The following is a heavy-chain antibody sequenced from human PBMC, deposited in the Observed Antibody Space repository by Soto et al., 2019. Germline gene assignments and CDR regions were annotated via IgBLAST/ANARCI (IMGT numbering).Heavy chain of an antibody. CDR1: GGTFSSYA. CDR3: ARDEEQQLAHNWFDP. J-gene: IGHJ5*02. V-gene: IGHV1-69*01. CDR2: IIPIFGTA. Sequence: QVQLVQSGAEVKKPGSSVKVSCKASGGTFSSYAISWVRQAPGQGLEWMGGIIPIFGTANYAQKFQGRVTSTADESTSTAYMELSSLRSEDTAVYSCARDEEQQLAHNWFDPWGQGTLVTVSS. D-gene: IGHD6-13*01.